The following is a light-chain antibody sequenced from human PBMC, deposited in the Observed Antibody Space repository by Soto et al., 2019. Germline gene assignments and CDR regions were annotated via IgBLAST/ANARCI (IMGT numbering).Light chain of an antibody. V-gene: IGKV3D-20*02. J-gene: IGKJ5*01. CDR3: QQRQYWPPIT. CDR1: ESVSSSY. Sequence: EMVLTQSPCTLSLSPGERSTLSCMASESVSSSYLAWYQQKPGQAPRLLIYGASSRATGIPDRFSGSGSGTDFTLTISSLEPEDFAIYYCQQRQYWPPITFGQGTRLEIK. CDR2: GAS.